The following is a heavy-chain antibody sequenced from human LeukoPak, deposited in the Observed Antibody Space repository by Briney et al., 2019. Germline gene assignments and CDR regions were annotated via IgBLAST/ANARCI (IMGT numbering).Heavy chain of an antibody. CDR3: ARAPSEIGGYYPEYFRH. CDR2: IRSDGST. CDR1: GFTFSSYW. Sequence: GGSLRLSCAASGFTFSSYWMHWVRHAPGKGQVWVSRIRSDGSTNYADSVKGRFTISRDNAKNTVSLQMNSLRAEDTGVYYCARAPSEIGGYYPEYFRHWGQGSLVTL. D-gene: IGHD3-22*01. V-gene: IGHV3-74*01. J-gene: IGHJ1*01.